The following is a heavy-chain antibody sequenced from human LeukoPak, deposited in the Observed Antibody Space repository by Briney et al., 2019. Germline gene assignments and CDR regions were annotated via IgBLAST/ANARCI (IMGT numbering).Heavy chain of an antibody. CDR3: ARVSTTDDAFDI. D-gene: IGHD1-1*01. Sequence: SETLSLTCAVSGSSISSSNWWSWVRQPPGKGLEWIGEIYHSGSTNYNPSLKSRVTISVDKSKNQFSLKLSSVTAADTAVYYCARVSTTDDAFDIWGQGTMVTVSS. V-gene: IGHV4-4*02. CDR2: IYHSGST. CDR1: GSSISSSNW. J-gene: IGHJ3*02.